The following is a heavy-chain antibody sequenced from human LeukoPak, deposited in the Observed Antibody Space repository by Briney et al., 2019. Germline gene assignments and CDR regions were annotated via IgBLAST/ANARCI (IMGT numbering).Heavy chain of an antibody. Sequence: ASVKVSCKASGYRVTSYGINWVRQATGQGREGMGWMNTNNGKRGYAQKFQGRVTISRNTSISTAYMELSSLRSDDTAVYYCARGLRYYDFWRGSYRETPYYFDYWGQGTLVTVSS. CDR2: MNTNNGKR. V-gene: IGHV1-8*01. D-gene: IGHD3-3*01. CDR3: ARGLRYYDFWRGSYRETPYYFDY. J-gene: IGHJ4*02. CDR1: GYRVTSYG.